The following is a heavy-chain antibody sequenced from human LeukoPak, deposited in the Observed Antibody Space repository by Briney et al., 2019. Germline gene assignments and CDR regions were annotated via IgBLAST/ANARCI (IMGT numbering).Heavy chain of an antibody. CDR2: IYTSGST. CDR1: GGSISSYY. J-gene: IGHJ3*01. Sequence: SETLSLTCTVSGGSISSYYWSWIRQPAGKGLEWIGRIYTSGSTNYNPSLKSRVTMSVDTSKNQFSLKLSSVTAADTAVYYCAMRSGDVIRNAFNVWGQGAMVTVSS. CDR3: AMRSGDVIRNAFNV. D-gene: IGHD3-10*01. V-gene: IGHV4-4*07.